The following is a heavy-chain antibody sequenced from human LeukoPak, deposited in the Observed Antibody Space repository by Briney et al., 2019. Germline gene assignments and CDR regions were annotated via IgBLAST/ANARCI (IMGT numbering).Heavy chain of an antibody. V-gene: IGHV1-18*01. D-gene: IGHD5-18*01. Sequence: ASVKVSCKASGYTFTSYGISWVRQAPGQGLEWMGWISAYNGNTNYAQKLQGRVTMTTDTSTSTAYMELSSLRSEDTAVYYCARGGRGYSYGYPDDYWDQGTLVTVSS. J-gene: IGHJ4*02. CDR3: ARGGRGYSYGYPDDY. CDR1: GYTFTSYG. CDR2: ISAYNGNT.